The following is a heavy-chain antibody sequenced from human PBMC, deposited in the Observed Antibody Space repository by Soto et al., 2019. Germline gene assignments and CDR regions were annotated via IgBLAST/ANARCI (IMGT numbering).Heavy chain of an antibody. J-gene: IGHJ4*02. V-gene: IGHV4-34*01. CDR1: GGSFSGYY. D-gene: IGHD6-13*01. CDR2: INHSGST. Sequence: QVQLQQWGAGLLKPSETLSLTCAVYGGSFSGYYWSWIRQPPGKGLEWIGEINHSGSTNYNPSLKSRVPISVDPSKNQFSLKRSSVTAADTAVYYCARAPPPAAAGTTFDYWGQGTLVTVSS. CDR3: ARAPPPAAAGTTFDY.